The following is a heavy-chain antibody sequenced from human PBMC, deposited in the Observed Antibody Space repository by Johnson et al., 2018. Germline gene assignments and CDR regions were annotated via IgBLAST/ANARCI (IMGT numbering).Heavy chain of an antibody. CDR1: GFSFSDYY. CDR3: ARVAYYGSGNFYAFDI. J-gene: IGHJ3*02. Sequence: QVQLVESGGGLVKXGGSLRLSCAASGFSFSDYYMSWIRQAPGKGLEWVSYISSSGRTIYYADSVKGRFTLSRDNAKNSLYLQMNSLRAEDTAVYYCARVAYYGSGNFYAFDIWGQGTVVTVSS. D-gene: IGHD3-10*01. CDR2: ISSSGRTI. V-gene: IGHV3-11*01.